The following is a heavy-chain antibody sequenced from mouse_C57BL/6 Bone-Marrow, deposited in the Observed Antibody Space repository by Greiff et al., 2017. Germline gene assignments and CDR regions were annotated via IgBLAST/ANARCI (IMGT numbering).Heavy chain of an antibody. D-gene: IGHD1-1*01. CDR3: ARALFITRKGYAMDY. J-gene: IGHJ4*01. CDR2: IDPNSGGT. V-gene: IGHV1-72*01. Sequence: QQRPGRGLEWIGRIDPNSGGTKYNEKFKSKATLTVDKPSSTAYMQLSSLTSEDSAVYYCARALFITRKGYAMDYWGQGTSVTVSS.